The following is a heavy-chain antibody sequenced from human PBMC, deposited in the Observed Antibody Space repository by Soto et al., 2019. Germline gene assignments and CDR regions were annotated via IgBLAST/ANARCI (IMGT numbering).Heavy chain of an antibody. V-gene: IGHV3-53*04. J-gene: IGHJ6*03. CDR2: IYSGGST. CDR1: GFTVSSNY. Sequence: AGGSLRLSCAASGFTVSSNYMSWVRQAPGKGLEWVSVIYSGGSTYYADSVKGRFTISRHNSKNTLYLQMKSLRAEDTAVYYCASAVLGYCSSTSCLSYYYYMDVWGKGTTVTVSS. D-gene: IGHD2-2*01. CDR3: ASAVLGYCSSTSCLSYYYYMDV.